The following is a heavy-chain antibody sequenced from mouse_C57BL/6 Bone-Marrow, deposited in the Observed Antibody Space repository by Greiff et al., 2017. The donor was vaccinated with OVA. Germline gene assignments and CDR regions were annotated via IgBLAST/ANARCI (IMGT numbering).Heavy chain of an antibody. Sequence: VQLQQSGPELVKPGASVKISCKASGYSFTGYYMNWVKQSPEKSLEWIGEINPSTGGTTYNQKFKAKATLTVDKSSSTAYMQLKSLTSEDSAVYYCARRGYDGYYTYFDYWGQGTTLTVSS. V-gene: IGHV1-42*01. CDR2: INPSTGGT. D-gene: IGHD2-3*01. CDR1: GYSFTGYY. CDR3: ARRGYDGYYTYFDY. J-gene: IGHJ2*01.